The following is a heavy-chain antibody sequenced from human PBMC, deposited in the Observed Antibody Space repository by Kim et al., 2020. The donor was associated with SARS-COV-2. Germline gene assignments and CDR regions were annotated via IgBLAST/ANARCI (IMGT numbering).Heavy chain of an antibody. CDR1: GYTFTSYY. D-gene: IGHD2-2*01. CDR3: AKDIVVVPAAMLGSNYYYYGMDV. CDR2: INPSGGST. V-gene: IGHV1-46*01. Sequence: ASVKVSCKASGYTFTSYYMRWVRQAPGQGLEWMGIINPSGGSTSYAQKFQGRVTMTRDTSTSTVYMELSSLRSEDTAVYYCAKDIVVVPAAMLGSNYYYYGMDVWGQGTTVTVSS. J-gene: IGHJ6*02.